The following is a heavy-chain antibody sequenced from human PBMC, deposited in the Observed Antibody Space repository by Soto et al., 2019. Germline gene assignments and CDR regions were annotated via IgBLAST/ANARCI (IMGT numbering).Heavy chain of an antibody. Sequence: QVQLVESGGGLVKPGGSLRLSCAASGFTFSDYYMSWIRQAPGKGLEWVSYISSSSSYTNYADSVKGRFTISRDNAKNSLYLQMNSLRAEDTAVYYCASEPIAADYYYYGMDVWGQGTTVTVSS. CDR1: GFTFSDYY. J-gene: IGHJ6*02. V-gene: IGHV3-11*06. CDR2: ISSSSSYT. D-gene: IGHD6-13*01. CDR3: ASEPIAADYYYYGMDV.